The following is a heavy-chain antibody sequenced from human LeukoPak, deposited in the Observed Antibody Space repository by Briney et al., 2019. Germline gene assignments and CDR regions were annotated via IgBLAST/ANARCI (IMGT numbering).Heavy chain of an antibody. V-gene: IGHV3-23*01. CDR2: IHGSSDTT. D-gene: IGHD1-26*01. CDR3: ARISGSRAWDFDY. CDR1: AFTFSSYA. J-gene: IGHJ4*02. Sequence: GGSLRLSCAASAFTFSSYAMSWVRQAPGKGLEWVSTIHGSSDTTYYADSVKGRFTISRDNSKNTLFLQINSQRAEDTAVYYCARISGSRAWDFDYWGQGTLVTVSS.